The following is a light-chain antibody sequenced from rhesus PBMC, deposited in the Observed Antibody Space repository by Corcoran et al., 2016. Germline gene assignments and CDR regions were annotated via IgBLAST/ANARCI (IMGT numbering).Light chain of an antibody. CDR3: QQSSNLFT. Sequence: ETVVTQSPATLSLSPGERATLSCRASQSVGSYLAWYQQKPGQSPRLPIYGESSRPTGTPDGVSGSGSGTDFTPTISSLEPEDFGVYSCQQSSNLFTFGPGTKLDIK. J-gene: IGKJ3*01. CDR2: GES. V-gene: IGKV3-24*04. CDR1: QSVGSY.